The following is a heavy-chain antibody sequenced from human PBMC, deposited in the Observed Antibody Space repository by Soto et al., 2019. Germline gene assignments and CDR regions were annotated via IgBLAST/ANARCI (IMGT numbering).Heavy chain of an antibody. Sequence: GGSLRLSCAASGFTFSSYAMSWVRQAPGKGPEWVSAISGSGGSTYYADSVKGRFTISRDNSKNTLYLQMNSLRAEDTAVYYCAKASTDIVVVVAATFYYYGMDVWGQGTTVTVSS. V-gene: IGHV3-23*01. CDR2: ISGSGGST. J-gene: IGHJ6*02. CDR1: GFTFSSYA. CDR3: AKASTDIVVVVAATFYYYGMDV. D-gene: IGHD2-15*01.